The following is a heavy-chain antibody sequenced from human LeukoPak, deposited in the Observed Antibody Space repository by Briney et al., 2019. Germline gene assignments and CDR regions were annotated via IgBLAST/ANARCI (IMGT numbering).Heavy chain of an antibody. CDR3: AGGPQSRHCSGGSCYGNWFDP. V-gene: IGHV3-64*01. J-gene: IGHJ5*02. D-gene: IGHD2-15*01. Sequence: GGSLRLSCAASGFTFSSYAMHWVRQAPGKGLEYVSAISSNGGSTYYANSVKGRFTISRDNSKNTLYLQMGSLRAEDMAVYYRAGGPQSRHCSGGSCYGNWFDPWGQGTLVTVSS. CDR2: ISSNGGST. CDR1: GFTFSSYA.